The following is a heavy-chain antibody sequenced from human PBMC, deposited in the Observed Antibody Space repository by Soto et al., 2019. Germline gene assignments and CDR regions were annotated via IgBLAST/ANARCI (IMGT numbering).Heavy chain of an antibody. CDR1: GGSVSSTSYY. Sequence: SETLSLTCTVSGGSVSSTSYYWTWIRQPPGKGLEWIGYIHYSGSTNYNPSLQSRVTISVDTSKNHFSLELTSVTAADTAVYYCARGISMIVEAQSDAPDKYYFDSWGQGTVVTVSS. CDR3: ARGISMIVEAQSDAPDKYYFDS. J-gene: IGHJ4*02. V-gene: IGHV4-61*01. D-gene: IGHD3-22*01. CDR2: IHYSGST.